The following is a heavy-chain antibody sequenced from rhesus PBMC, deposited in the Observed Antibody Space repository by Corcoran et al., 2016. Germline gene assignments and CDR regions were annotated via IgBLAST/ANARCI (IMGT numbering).Heavy chain of an antibody. V-gene: IGHV1S9*01. D-gene: IGHD4-29*01. CDR3: TREQLSVDFDV. Sequence: QVQLVQSGAEVKKPGASVKLSCKASGYTFTSYSINWVRQAPGQGLAWMGWKHTSNGNRGYAQKLQGSVTMTRDTYTSTADMELSRLRAEDTAVDYCTREQLSVDFDVWGQGALVTVS. CDR2: KHTSNGNR. CDR1: GYTFTSYS. J-gene: IGHJ1*01.